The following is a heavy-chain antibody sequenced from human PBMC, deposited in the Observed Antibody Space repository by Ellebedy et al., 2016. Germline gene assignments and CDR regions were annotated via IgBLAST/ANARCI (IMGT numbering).Heavy chain of an antibody. CDR3: ARTARIPDM. Sequence: SETLSLTCTVSGGSISNSDYYWGWIRQPPGKGLEWIGSFYWRGSTYYNPSLKLRVTISVDPSKTQFPLKLSSVTAAGTAVYFCARTARIPDMWGQGALVTVSS. V-gene: IGHV4-39*06. D-gene: IGHD2-15*01. J-gene: IGHJ3*02. CDR2: FYWRGST. CDR1: GGSISNSDYY.